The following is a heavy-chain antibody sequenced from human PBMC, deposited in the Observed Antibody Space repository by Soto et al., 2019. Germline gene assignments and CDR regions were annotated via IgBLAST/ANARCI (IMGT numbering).Heavy chain of an antibody. CDR2: IIPILGIA. J-gene: IGHJ4*02. D-gene: IGHD2-2*02. CDR3: AMEYCSSTSCYRDY. CDR1: GGTFSSYT. Sequence: QVQLVQSGAEVKKPGSSVKVSCKASGGTFSSYTISWVRQAPGQGLEWMGRIIPILGIANYAQKFQGRITMTADKSTSTAYMQLSSLRSEDTAVYYCAMEYCSSTSCYRDYWGQGTLVTVSS. V-gene: IGHV1-69*02.